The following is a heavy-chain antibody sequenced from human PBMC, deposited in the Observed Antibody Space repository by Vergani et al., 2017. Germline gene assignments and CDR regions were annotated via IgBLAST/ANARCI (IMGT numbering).Heavy chain of an antibody. D-gene: IGHD4-17*01. Sequence: QVQLVQSGAEVKKPGSSVKVSCKASGGTFSSYAISWVRQAPGQGLEWMGRIIPIFGTANYAQKFQGRVTITADESTSTAYMELSSRRSEDTAVYYCASGGAPADYGDYQYIYYGMDGWGQGTTVTVSS. CDR2: IIPIFGTA. CDR1: GGTFSSYA. J-gene: IGHJ6*02. CDR3: ASGGAPADYGDYQYIYYGMDG. V-gene: IGHV1-69*13.